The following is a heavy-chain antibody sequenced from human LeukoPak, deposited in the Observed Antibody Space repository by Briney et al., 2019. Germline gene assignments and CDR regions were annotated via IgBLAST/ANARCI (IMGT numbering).Heavy chain of an antibody. CDR2: ISASNGGT. Sequence: ASVKVSCKASGYTFTSYGISWVRQAPGQGLEWMGWISASNGGTDYPQNLQGRVTMTTDTYTSTAYMELRSLTPDDTAIYYCARESHITREDYWGQGTLVTVSS. V-gene: IGHV1-18*01. D-gene: IGHD1-14*01. J-gene: IGHJ4*02. CDR3: ARESHITREDY. CDR1: GYTFTSYG.